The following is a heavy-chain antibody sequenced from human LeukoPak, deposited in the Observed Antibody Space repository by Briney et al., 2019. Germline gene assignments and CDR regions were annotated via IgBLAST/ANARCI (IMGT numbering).Heavy chain of an antibody. CDR3: ARTRSPRSPGGSSWYFTFDY. J-gene: IGHJ4*02. D-gene: IGHD6-13*01. CDR2: INPSGGST. Sequence: ASVKVSCKASGYIFTDYYMHWVRQAPGQGLEWMGIINPSGGSTSYAQKFQGRVTMTRDMSTSTVYMELSSLRSEDTAVYYCARTRSPRSPGGSSWYFTFDYWGQGTLVTVSS. CDR1: GYIFTDYY. V-gene: IGHV1-46*01.